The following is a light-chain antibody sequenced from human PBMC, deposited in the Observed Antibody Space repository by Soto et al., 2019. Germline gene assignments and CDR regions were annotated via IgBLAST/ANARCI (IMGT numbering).Light chain of an antibody. J-gene: IGKJ1*01. Sequence: EIVLTQSPGTLSLSPGERATLSCRASQSVSSSYLAWYQQKPGQAPRLLIYGASSRATGIPDRFSGSGSGTDVTLTISRLEPEDFAVYYCQQYRSSPPWTFGQGTKVEIK. CDR1: QSVSSSY. V-gene: IGKV3-20*01. CDR3: QQYRSSPPWT. CDR2: GAS.